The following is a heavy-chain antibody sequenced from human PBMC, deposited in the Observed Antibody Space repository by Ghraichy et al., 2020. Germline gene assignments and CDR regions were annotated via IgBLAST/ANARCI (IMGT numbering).Heavy chain of an antibody. V-gene: IGHV4-4*02. CDR2: IFHSGST. D-gene: IGHD2-2*01. CDR1: GDSIISNNW. J-gene: IGHJ4*02. Sequence: SETLSLTCAVSGDSIISNNWWSWVRQPPGKGLEWIGEIFHSGSTNYNPSLKSRITISLDKSKNQFSLKMTSVTAAATAVYYCAREIDQLRYFDSWGQGTLVTFSS. CDR3: AREIDQLRYFDS.